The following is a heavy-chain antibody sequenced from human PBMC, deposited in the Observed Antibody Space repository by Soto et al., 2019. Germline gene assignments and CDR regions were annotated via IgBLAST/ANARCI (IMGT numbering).Heavy chain of an antibody. J-gene: IGHJ6*02. Sequence: QVQLVQSGAEVKKPGASVKVSCKASGYTFTSYDINWVRQATGQGLEYMGWMNPNSGNTGYAQKFQGRATTTRNTPISTAYTELSSLRSGDTAVYYCASERGRYGMDVWGPGTTVTVSS. CDR2: MNPNSGNT. V-gene: IGHV1-8*01. CDR1: GYTFTSYD. CDR3: ASERGRYGMDV. D-gene: IGHD3-10*01.